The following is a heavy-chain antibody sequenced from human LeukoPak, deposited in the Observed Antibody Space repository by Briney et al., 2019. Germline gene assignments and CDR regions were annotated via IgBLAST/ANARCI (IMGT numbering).Heavy chain of an antibody. J-gene: IGHJ6*02. Sequence: GVSLRLSCAASEFSLSSYPMACVRGAPGKGVEGVSVISGSAGSTYYADSVQGRFTMSRDNSKNTLYLQMTDLRDDDTAVYYCAKCMGAYYSGMDVWGQGTTVTVSS. D-gene: IGHD2-8*01. CDR2: ISGSAGST. CDR3: AKCMGAYYSGMDV. V-gene: IGHV3-23*01. CDR1: EFSLSSYP.